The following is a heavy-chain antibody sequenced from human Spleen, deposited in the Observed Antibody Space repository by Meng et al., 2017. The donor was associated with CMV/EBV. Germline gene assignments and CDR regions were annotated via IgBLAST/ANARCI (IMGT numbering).Heavy chain of an antibody. V-gene: IGHV1-69*05. CDR3: ARLSSTTWFDP. J-gene: IGHJ5*02. Sequence: CSKASGGTCKSYGISWVRQAPSQGIEWMGGIIPIFGTANYAQKFQSRVTITTDESTSTAYMELSSLRSEDTAVYYCARLSSTTWFDPWGQGTLVTVSS. D-gene: IGHD2-2*01. CDR2: IIPIFGTA. CDR1: GGTCKSYG.